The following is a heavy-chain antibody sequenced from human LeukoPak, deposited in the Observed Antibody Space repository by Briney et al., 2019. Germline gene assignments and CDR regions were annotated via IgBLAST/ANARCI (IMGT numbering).Heavy chain of an antibody. CDR1: GFTFSSYA. D-gene: IGHD4-17*01. V-gene: IGHV3-23*01. CDR3: AKHTTVTTSYYYYYGMDV. J-gene: IGHJ6*02. Sequence: HPGGSLGLSCAASGFTFSSYAMSWVRQAPGKGLEWVSAISGSGGSTYYADSVKGRFTISRDNSKNTLYLQMNSLRAEDTAVYYCAKHTTVTTSYYYYYGMDVWGQGTTVTVSS. CDR2: ISGSGGST.